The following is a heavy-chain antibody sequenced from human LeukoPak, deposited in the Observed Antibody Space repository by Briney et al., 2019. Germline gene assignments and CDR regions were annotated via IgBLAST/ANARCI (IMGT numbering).Heavy chain of an antibody. CDR1: GGSISSGSYY. J-gene: IGHJ5*02. V-gene: IGHV4-61*10. CDR3: ASGPLNWFDP. CDR2: IYYSGST. Sequence: SETLSLTCTVSGGSISSGSYYWSWIRQPAGKGLEWIGYIYYSGSTNYNPSLKSRVTISVDTSKNQFSLKLSSVTAADTAVYYCASGPLNWFDPWGQGTLVTVSS.